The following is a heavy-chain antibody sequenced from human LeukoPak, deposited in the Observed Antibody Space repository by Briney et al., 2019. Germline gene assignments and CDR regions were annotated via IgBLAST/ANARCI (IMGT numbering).Heavy chain of an antibody. CDR2: INPNSGGT. J-gene: IGHJ1*01. V-gene: IGHV1-2*02. CDR3: ARVGNNWNYKYFQH. D-gene: IGHD1-7*01. CDR1: GYTFTGYY. Sequence: ASVKVSCKASGYTFTGYYMHWVRLAPGQGLEWMGWINPNSGGTNYAQKFQGRVTMTRDTSISTAYMELSRLRSDDTAVYYCARVGNNWNYKYFQHWGQGTLSPSPQ.